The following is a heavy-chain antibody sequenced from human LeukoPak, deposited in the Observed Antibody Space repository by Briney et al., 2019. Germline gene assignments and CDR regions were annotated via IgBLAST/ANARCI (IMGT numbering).Heavy chain of an antibody. J-gene: IGHJ4*02. Sequence: GGSLRLSCAASGFTFSSYAMSWVRQAPGKGLEWVSAISGSGGSTYYADSVKGRFTISRDNSKNTPYLQMNSLRAEDTAVYYCAKSYCSGGSCYLLHFDYWGQGTLVTVSS. CDR3: AKSYCSGGSCYLLHFDY. D-gene: IGHD2-15*01. CDR1: GFTFSSYA. CDR2: ISGSGGST. V-gene: IGHV3-23*01.